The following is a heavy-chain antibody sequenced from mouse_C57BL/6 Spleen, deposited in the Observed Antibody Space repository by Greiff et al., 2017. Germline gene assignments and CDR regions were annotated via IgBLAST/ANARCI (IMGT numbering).Heavy chain of an antibody. Sequence: EVQVVESGGGLVKPGGSLKLSCAASGFTFSSYAMSWVRQTPEKRLEWVATISDGGSYTYYPDNVKGRFTISRDNAKNNLYLQMSHLKSEDTAMYYCARGSGTLDYWGQGTTLTVSS. CDR3: ARGSGTLDY. CDR1: GFTFSSYA. CDR2: ISDGGSYT. D-gene: IGHD1-3*01. J-gene: IGHJ2*01. V-gene: IGHV5-4*01.